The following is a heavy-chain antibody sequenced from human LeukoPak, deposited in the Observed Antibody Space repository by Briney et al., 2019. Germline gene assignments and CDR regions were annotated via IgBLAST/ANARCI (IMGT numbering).Heavy chain of an antibody. J-gene: IGHJ1*01. CDR3: TSWGDTTAEYFQR. CDR2: IKQDGSEK. D-gene: IGHD2-21*02. CDR1: GFTFSSYW. Sequence: PGGSLRLSCAASGFTFSSYWMSWVRQAPGKGLERVANIKQDGSEKYYVDSVKGRFTISRDNAKNSLYLQMNSLRVEDTAVYYCTSWGDTTAEYFQRWGQGTLVTVSS. V-gene: IGHV3-7*01.